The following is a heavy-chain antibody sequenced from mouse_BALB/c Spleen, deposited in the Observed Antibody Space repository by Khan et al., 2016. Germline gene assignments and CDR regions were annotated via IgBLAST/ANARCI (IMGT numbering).Heavy chain of an antibody. D-gene: IGHD1-2*01. J-gene: IGHJ2*01. CDR3: ARTLLRLYYFDY. CDR2: ISYSGST. CDR1: GYSITSDYA. V-gene: IGHV3-2*02. Sequence: EVQLQKSGPGLVKPSQSLSLTCTVTGYSITSDYAWNWIRQFPGNKLEWMGYISYSGSTSYNPSLKSRISITRDTSKNQFFLQLNSVTTEDTATYYCARTLLRLYYFDYRGQGTTLPVSS.